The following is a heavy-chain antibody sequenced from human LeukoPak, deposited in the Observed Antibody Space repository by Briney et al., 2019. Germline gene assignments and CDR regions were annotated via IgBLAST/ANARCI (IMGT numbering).Heavy chain of an antibody. D-gene: IGHD3-22*01. J-gene: IGHJ5*02. Sequence: PGGSLRLSCAASGFTFSSYAMSWVRQAPGKGLEWVSAISGSGGSTYYADSVKGRFTISRDNSKNTLYLQMNSLRVEDTAVYYCAKDQSHHDSSGSLYDPWGQGSLVTVSS. CDR1: GFTFSSYA. CDR2: ISGSGGST. CDR3: AKDQSHHDSSGSLYDP. V-gene: IGHV3-23*01.